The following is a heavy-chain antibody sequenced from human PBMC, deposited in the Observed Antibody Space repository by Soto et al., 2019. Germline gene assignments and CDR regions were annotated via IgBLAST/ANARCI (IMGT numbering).Heavy chain of an antibody. Sequence: EVQVLESGGGLGQPGGSLRLSCAASGFTFSRYGMNWVRQAPGKGLEWVSGVRSDGDTTYNADSVKGRFTVSRDNFRNTVDFQMNNLRFEDTAVYYFAKGKGVGSTRDGANGWGQGTLVTVSP. CDR1: GFTFSRYG. D-gene: IGHD1-26*01. V-gene: IGHV3-23*01. CDR2: VRSDGDTT. J-gene: IGHJ4*02. CDR3: AKGKGVGSTRDGANG.